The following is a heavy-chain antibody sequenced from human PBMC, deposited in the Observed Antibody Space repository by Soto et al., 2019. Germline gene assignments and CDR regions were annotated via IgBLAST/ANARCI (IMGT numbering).Heavy chain of an antibody. J-gene: IGHJ5*02. CDR3: VKGGFISHARVTIAPASLGFDP. CDR1: GYTFTTYD. V-gene: IGHV1-8*01. CDR2: MNANRTNT. D-gene: IGHD6-6*01. Sequence: QVQLMQSGAEVKKPGASVKVSCKASGYTFTTYDINWLRQAPGQGLVRMGGMNANRTNTGYAEKFQGRVTRTRATPRSTAYMALSSLRCDDTAVYYRVKGGFISHARVTIAPASLGFDPGGHGTLVPVSS.